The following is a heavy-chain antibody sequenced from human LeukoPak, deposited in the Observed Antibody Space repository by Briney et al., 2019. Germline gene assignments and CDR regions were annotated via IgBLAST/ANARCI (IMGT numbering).Heavy chain of an antibody. CDR2: IYYSGST. J-gene: IGHJ6*02. Sequence: PSETLSLTCTVSGGSISSSSYYWGWIRQPPGKGLEWIGSIYYSGSTYYNPSLKSRVTISVDTSKNQFSLKLSSVTAADTAVYYCARTNSGIAAAGTSSDYYYGMDVWGQGTTVTVSS. CDR3: ARTNSGIAAAGTSSDYYYGMDV. CDR1: GGSISSSSYY. V-gene: IGHV4-39*07. D-gene: IGHD6-13*01.